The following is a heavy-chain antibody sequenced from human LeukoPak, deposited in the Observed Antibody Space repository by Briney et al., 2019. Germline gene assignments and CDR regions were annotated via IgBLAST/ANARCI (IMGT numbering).Heavy chain of an antibody. CDR3: ARMRSGIYGMDV. D-gene: IGHD3-3*01. Sequence: SETLSLTCTVSGGSISSYYWSWIRQPPGKGLEWIGHIYYNGSTKYSPSLKSRATISVDTSKSQFSLRLASVTAADTAVYYCARMRSGIYGMDVWGQGTTVTVSS. CDR2: IYYNGST. V-gene: IGHV4-59*01. J-gene: IGHJ6*02. CDR1: GGSISSYY.